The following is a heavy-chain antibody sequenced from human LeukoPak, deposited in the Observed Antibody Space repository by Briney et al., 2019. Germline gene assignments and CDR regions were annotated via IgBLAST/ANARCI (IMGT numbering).Heavy chain of an antibody. Sequence: SETLPLTCAVYGGSFSGYYWSWIRQPPGKGLEWIGEINHSGSTNYNPSLKSRVTISVDTSKNQFSLKLSSVTAADTAVYYCARHAGYCSSASCYGRIDAFDIWGQGTMVTVSS. J-gene: IGHJ3*02. CDR1: GGSFSGYY. CDR2: INHSGST. D-gene: IGHD2-2*01. V-gene: IGHV4-34*01. CDR3: ARHAGYCSSASCYGRIDAFDI.